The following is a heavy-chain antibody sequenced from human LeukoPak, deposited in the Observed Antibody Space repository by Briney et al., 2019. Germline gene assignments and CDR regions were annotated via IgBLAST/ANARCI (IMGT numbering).Heavy chain of an antibody. CDR2: IIPILGIA. V-gene: IGHV1-69*04. J-gene: IGHJ3*02. Sequence: SVKVSCRASGGTFSSYAISWVRQAPGQGLEWMGRIIPILGIANYAQKFQGRVTITADESTSTACMELSSLRSEDTAVYYCAEMIGYCSSTSCYAGWNAFDIWGQGTMVTVSS. CDR1: GGTFSSYA. D-gene: IGHD2-2*01. CDR3: AEMIGYCSSTSCYAGWNAFDI.